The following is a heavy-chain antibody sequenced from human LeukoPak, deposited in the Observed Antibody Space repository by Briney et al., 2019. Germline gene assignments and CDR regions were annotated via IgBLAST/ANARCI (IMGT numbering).Heavy chain of an antibody. V-gene: IGHV1-24*01. Sequence: ASVKVSCKVSGYTLTELSMHWVRQAPGKGLEWMGGFDPEDGETIYAQKFQGRVTMTEDTSTDTAYMELSSLRSEDTAVYYCATKTYYYDSSGYFSLPGYWGQGTLVTVSS. D-gene: IGHD3-22*01. CDR2: FDPEDGET. CDR1: GYTLTELS. J-gene: IGHJ4*02. CDR3: ATKTYYYDSSGYFSLPGY.